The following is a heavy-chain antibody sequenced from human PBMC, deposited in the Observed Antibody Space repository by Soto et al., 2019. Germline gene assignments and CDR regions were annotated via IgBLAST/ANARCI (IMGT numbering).Heavy chain of an antibody. CDR3: ARQYYDYIWGSYRPNDAFDI. CDR1: GGSISSSSYY. J-gene: IGHJ3*02. Sequence: QLQLQESGPGLVKPSETLSLTCTVSGGSISSSSYYWGWIRQPPGKGLEWIGSIYYSGSTYYNPSLKSRVPISVDTSKNQFSLKLSSVTAADTAVYYCARQYYDYIWGSYRPNDAFDIWGQGTMVTVSS. D-gene: IGHD3-16*02. CDR2: IYYSGST. V-gene: IGHV4-39*01.